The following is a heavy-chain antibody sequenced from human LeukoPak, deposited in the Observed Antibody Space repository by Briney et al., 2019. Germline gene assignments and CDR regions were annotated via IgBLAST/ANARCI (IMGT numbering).Heavy chain of an antibody. V-gene: IGHV3-64D*06. CDR2: ISSNGGST. Sequence: PGGSLRLSCAASGFTFSSYAMHWVRQAPPEALEYVSSISSNGGSTYYADSVKARFTIYRDNSKNTLFLQMSSLRTEDTAVYSCASPYSGYDYNFDHWGQGTLVTVSS. D-gene: IGHD5-12*01. CDR3: ASPYSGYDYNFDH. CDR1: GFTFSSYA. J-gene: IGHJ4*02.